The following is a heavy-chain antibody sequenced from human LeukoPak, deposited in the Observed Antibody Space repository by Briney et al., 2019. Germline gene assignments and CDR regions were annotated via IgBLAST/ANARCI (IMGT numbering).Heavy chain of an antibody. CDR1: GFTFSSYS. Sequence: GGSLRLSCAASGFTFSSYSMNWVRQAPGKGLEWVSSISSSSSYIYYADSVKGRFTISRHNAKNSLYLQMNSMRAEDTAVYYCARDYVVVVVTEAFDIWGQGTMVTVSS. V-gene: IGHV3-21*01. CDR3: ARDYVVVVVTEAFDI. D-gene: IGHD2-15*01. CDR2: ISSSSSYI. J-gene: IGHJ3*02.